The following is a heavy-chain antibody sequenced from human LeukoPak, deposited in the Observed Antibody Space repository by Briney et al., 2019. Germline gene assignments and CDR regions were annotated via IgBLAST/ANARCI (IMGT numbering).Heavy chain of an antibody. Sequence: SETLSLTCTVSGGSISSSSYYWGWIRQPPGKGLEWIGSIYYSGSTYYNPSLKSRVTISVDTSKNQFSLKLSSVTAADTAVYYCARGLSYCSGGSCSYYFDYWGQGTLVTVSS. CDR1: GGSISSSSYY. J-gene: IGHJ4*02. CDR3: ARGLSYCSGGSCSYYFDY. D-gene: IGHD2-15*01. CDR2: IYYSGST. V-gene: IGHV4-39*07.